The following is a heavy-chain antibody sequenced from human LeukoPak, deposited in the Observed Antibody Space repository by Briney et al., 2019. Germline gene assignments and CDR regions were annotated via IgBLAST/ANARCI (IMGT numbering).Heavy chain of an antibody. Sequence: SQTLSLTCTVSGGSISSGSYYWSWIRQPAGKGLEWIGYIYYSGSTNYNPSLKSRVTISVDTSKNQFSLKLSSVTAADTAVYYCARGPLYYFDYWGQGTLVTVSS. CDR3: ARGPLYYFDY. J-gene: IGHJ4*02. V-gene: IGHV4-61*10. CDR1: GGSISSGSYY. CDR2: IYYSGST.